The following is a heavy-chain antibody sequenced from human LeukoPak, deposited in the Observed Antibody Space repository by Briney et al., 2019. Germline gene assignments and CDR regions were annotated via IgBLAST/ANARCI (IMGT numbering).Heavy chain of an antibody. Sequence: ASVKVSCKASGYTITSYYMHWVRQAPGQGLEWMGIINPSGGSTSYAQKFQGRVTMTRDTSTSTVYMELSSLRSEDTAVYYCARVVVARMGFDPWGQGTLATVSS. CDR3: ARVVVARMGFDP. V-gene: IGHV1-46*01. J-gene: IGHJ5*02. CDR2: INPSGGST. CDR1: GYTITSYY. D-gene: IGHD2-15*01.